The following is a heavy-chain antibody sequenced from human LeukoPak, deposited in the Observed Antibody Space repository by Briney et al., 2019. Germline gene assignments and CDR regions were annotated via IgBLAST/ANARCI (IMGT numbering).Heavy chain of an antibody. V-gene: IGHV1-69*13. CDR1: GGTFSSYA. CDR3: ARVLVRGVTWYYFDY. D-gene: IGHD3-10*01. J-gene: IGHJ4*02. CDR2: IIPIFGTA. Sequence: ASVKVPCKASGGTFSSYAISWVRQAPGQGLEWMGGIIPIFGTANYAQKFQGRVTITADESTSTAYMELSSLRSEDTAVYYCARVLVRGVTWYYFDYWGQGTLVTVSS.